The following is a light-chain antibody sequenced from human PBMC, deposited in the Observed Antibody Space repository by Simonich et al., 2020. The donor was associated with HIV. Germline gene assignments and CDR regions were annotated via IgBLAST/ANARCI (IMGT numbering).Light chain of an antibody. V-gene: IGKV4-1*01. J-gene: IGKJ4*01. CDR1: QSVLYSSNNKNY. CDR3: QQYYSTPLT. Sequence: DIVMTQSPDSLAVSLGERATINCKSSQSVLYSSNNKNYLAWYQQKPRQPHKLLIYWASTRESGVPDRFSGSGSGTDFTLTISSLQAEDVAVYYCQQYYSTPLTFGGGTKVEIK. CDR2: WAS.